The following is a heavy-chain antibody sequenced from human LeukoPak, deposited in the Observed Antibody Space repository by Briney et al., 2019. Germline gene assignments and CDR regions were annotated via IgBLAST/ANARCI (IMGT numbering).Heavy chain of an antibody. CDR1: GFTFSSYA. J-gene: IGHJ4*02. V-gene: IGHV3-23*01. CDR2: ISGSGGST. Sequence: GGSLTLSCAASGFTFSSYAMSWVRQAPWKGLEWVSAISGSGGSTDYADSVKGRFTISRDNPKNTLYLQMNSLRAEDTAIYYCAKAITFYAGWDYWGQGTLVTVSS. D-gene: IGHD3-16*01. CDR3: AKAITFYAGWDY.